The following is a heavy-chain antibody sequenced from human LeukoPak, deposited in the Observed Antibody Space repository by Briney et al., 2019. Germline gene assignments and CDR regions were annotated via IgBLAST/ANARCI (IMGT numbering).Heavy chain of an antibody. CDR2: IYYSGST. CDR3: ARRSWYVDY. CDR1: GGSLNRYY. J-gene: IGHJ4*02. Sequence: SETLSLTCTVSGGSLNRYYWRCLRQPPGKALEWIGYIYYSGSTNYNPSLESRVTISEDTSKNQFSLNLRSVTAGDTATYYWARRSWYVDYWGQGTLVTVSS. V-gene: IGHV4-59*08. D-gene: IGHD6-13*01.